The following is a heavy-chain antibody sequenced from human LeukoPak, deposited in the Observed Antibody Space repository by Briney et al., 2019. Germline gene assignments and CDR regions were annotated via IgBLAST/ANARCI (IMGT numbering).Heavy chain of an antibody. CDR3: ARTGYSSSWYPERGNDY. D-gene: IGHD6-13*01. V-gene: IGHV4-4*07. CDR1: GGSISSYY. Sequence: SETLSLTCTVSGGSISSYYWSWIRQPPGKGLEWIGRIYTSGSTNYNPSLKSRVTMSADTSKNQFSLKLSSVTAADTAVYYCARTGYSSSWYPERGNDYWGQGTLVTVSS. J-gene: IGHJ4*02. CDR2: IYTSGST.